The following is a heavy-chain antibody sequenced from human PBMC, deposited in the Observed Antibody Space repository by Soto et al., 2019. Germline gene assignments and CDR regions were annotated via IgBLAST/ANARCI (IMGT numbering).Heavy chain of an antibody. CDR3: ARQDIVATIRDGDY. J-gene: IGHJ4*02. V-gene: IGHV4-39*01. CDR1: GGSISSSSYY. CDR2: IYYSGST. Sequence: QLQLQESGPGLVKPSETLSLTCTVSGGSISSSSYYWGWIRQPPGKGLEWIGSIYYSGSTYYNPSLKSRVTISVDTSKNQFSLKLSSVTAADTAVYYCARQDIVATIRDGDYWGQGTLVTVSS. D-gene: IGHD5-12*01.